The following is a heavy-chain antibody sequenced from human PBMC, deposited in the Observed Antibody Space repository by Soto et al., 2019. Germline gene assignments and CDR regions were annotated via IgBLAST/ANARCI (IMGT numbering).Heavy chain of an antibody. V-gene: IGHV1-69*13. CDR2: IIPIFGTA. Sequence: GASVKVSCKASGGTFSSYAISWVRQAPGQGLEWMGGIIPIFGTANYAQKFQGRVTITADESTSTAYMELSSLRSEDTAVYYCATLHSVVERKYYYYGMDVWGQGTTVTVSS. CDR1: GGTFSSYA. J-gene: IGHJ6*02. CDR3: ATLHSVVERKYYYYGMDV. D-gene: IGHD3-10*01.